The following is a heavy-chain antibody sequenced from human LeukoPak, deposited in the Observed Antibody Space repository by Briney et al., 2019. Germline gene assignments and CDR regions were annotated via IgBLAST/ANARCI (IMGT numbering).Heavy chain of an antibody. Sequence: SETLSLTCAVYGGSFSGYYWSWIRQPPGKGLEWIGEINHSGSTNYNPSLKSRVTISVDTSKNQFSLKLSSVTAADTAVYYCARGSWYYVGYFDYWGQGTLVTVSS. V-gene: IGHV4-34*01. J-gene: IGHJ4*02. CDR1: GGSFSGYY. CDR2: INHSGST. CDR3: ARGSWYYVGYFDY. D-gene: IGHD2/OR15-2a*01.